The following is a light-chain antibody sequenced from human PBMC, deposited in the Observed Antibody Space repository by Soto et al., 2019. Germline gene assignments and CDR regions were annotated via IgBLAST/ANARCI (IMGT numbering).Light chain of an antibody. CDR1: SSNIGAGYD. CDR2: DNS. CDR3: QSYDSSLSGYV. Sequence: QSVLTQPPSVSGAPGQRVTISCTGRSSNIGAGYDVHWYQQLPGTAPKLLIYDNSNRPSGVPDRFSGSKSGTLASLAITGLQAEDEAEYYCQSYDSSLSGYVFGTGTKVTVL. J-gene: IGLJ1*01. V-gene: IGLV1-40*01.